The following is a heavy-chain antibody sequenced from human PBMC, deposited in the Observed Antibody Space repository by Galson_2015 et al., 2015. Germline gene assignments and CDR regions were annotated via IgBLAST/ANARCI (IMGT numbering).Heavy chain of an antibody. V-gene: IGHV5-51*01. CDR1: GYSFTSYW. CDR2: IYPGDSDT. J-gene: IGHJ6*03. D-gene: IGHD3-9*01. Sequence: QSGAEVKKPGESLKISCKGSGYSFTSYWIGWVRQMPGKGLEWMGIIYPGDSDTRYSPSFQGQVTISADKSISTAYLQWSSLKASDTAMYYCARLNRLRYFDWAYYMDVWGKGTTVTVSS. CDR3: ARLNRLRYFDWAYYMDV.